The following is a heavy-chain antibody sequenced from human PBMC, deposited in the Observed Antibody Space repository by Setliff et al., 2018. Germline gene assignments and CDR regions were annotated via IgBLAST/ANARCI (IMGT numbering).Heavy chain of an antibody. CDR3: ARGYGWSAANDY. D-gene: IGHD6-19*01. Sequence: PSETLSLTCTVSGGSISSHYWSRIRQPPGKGLEWIGYIYYSGSTNYNPSLKSRVTISVDTSKNQFSLKLSSVTAADTAVYYCARGYGWSAANDYWGQGTLVTVSS. V-gene: IGHV4-59*11. CDR1: GGSISSHY. CDR2: IYYSGST. J-gene: IGHJ4*02.